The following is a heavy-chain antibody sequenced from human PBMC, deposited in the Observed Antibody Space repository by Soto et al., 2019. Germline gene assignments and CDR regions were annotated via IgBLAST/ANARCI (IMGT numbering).Heavy chain of an antibody. Sequence: ETLSLTCNSSGGPLSSFYYSWLRQAPGKGLEWIGYIYYTGSTNYNPSLKSRVTMSVDTSKNQFSLKLTSVTAADTAVYFCAVTRGGAHPHDIWGQGTMVTVSS. V-gene: IGHV4-59*01. CDR3: AVTRGGAHPHDI. CDR2: IYYTGST. J-gene: IGHJ3*02. CDR1: GGPLSSFY. D-gene: IGHD2-21*02.